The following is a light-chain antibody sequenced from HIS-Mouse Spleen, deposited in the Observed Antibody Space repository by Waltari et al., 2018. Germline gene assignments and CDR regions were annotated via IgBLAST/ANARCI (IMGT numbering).Light chain of an antibody. V-gene: IGLV2-8*01. Sequence: QSALTQPPAASGSPGQSVTISCTGTGRYVGGYNYVSWYQQHPGTAPKLMIYEVSKRPSGVPARFSGSKSGNTASLTVSGLQAEDEADYYCSSYAGSNIYVFGTGTKVTVL. CDR3: SSYAGSNIYV. J-gene: IGLJ1*01. CDR2: EVS. CDR1: GRYVGGYNY.